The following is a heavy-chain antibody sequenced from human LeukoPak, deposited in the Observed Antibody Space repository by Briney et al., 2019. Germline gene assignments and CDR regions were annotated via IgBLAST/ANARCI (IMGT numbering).Heavy chain of an antibody. CDR1: GFTFSTYA. Sequence: GGSLRLSCSVSGFTFSTYAMHWVRQAPAKGLEYVSVISTNGGSTYYADSVKGRFTISRDNSKNSLYLQMNSLRAEDTAVYYCARPSGYCSGGSCFPFDCWGQGTLVTVSS. J-gene: IGHJ4*02. V-gene: IGHV3-64*04. D-gene: IGHD2-15*01. CDR2: ISTNGGST. CDR3: ARPSGYCSGGSCFPFDC.